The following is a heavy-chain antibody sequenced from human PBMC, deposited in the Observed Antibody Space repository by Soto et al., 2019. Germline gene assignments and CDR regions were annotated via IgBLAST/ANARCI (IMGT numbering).Heavy chain of an antibody. J-gene: IGHJ4*02. CDR3: ARDPSSSWTLTLDY. CDR2: ISYDGSNK. D-gene: IGHD6-13*01. V-gene: IGHV3-30-3*01. Sequence: QVQLVESGGGVVQPGRSMRLSCAASGFTFSSYAMHWVRQAPGKGLEGVAVISYDGSNKYYADSVKGRFTISRDNSKNTLYLQMNSMRAEDTAVYYCARDPSSSWTLTLDYWGQVTLVTVST. CDR1: GFTFSSYA.